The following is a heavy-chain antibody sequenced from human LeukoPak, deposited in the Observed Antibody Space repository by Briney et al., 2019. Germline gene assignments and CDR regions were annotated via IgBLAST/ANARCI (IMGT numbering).Heavy chain of an antibody. V-gene: IGHV3-30*03. CDR2: ISYDGSNK. CDR3: ARKLTGTTFFDY. D-gene: IGHD1-1*01. CDR1: GFTFSRYG. Sequence: PGGSLRLSCAASGFTFSRYGMHWVRQASGKGLEWVALISYDGSNKYYADSVKGRFTISRDNSKNTLYLQMNSLRAEDTAVYYCARKLTGTTFFDYWGQGTLVTVSS. J-gene: IGHJ4*02.